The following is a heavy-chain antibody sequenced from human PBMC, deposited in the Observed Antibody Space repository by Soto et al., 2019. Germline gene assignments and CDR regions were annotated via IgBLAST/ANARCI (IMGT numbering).Heavy chain of an antibody. CDR2: IIPIFGTA. V-gene: IGHV1-69*06. D-gene: IGHD3-9*01. Sequence: SVKVSCKASGGTFSSYAISWVRQAPGQGLEWMGGIIPIFGTANYAQKFQGRVTITADKSTSTAYMELSSLRSEDTAVYYCATNYDILTGYYYWGQGALVTVSS. CDR1: GGTFSSYA. CDR3: ATNYDILTGYYY. J-gene: IGHJ4*02.